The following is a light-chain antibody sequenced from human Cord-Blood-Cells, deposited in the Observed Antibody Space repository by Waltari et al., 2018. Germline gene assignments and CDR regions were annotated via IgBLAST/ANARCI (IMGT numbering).Light chain of an antibody. Sequence: QSALTPPASASGSPGQSITTSCTGTRSDVGGYNYVSWYQQHPGKAPKLMIYEVSNRPSGVSNRFSGSKSGNTASLTISGLQAEDEADYYCSSYTSSSTYVFGTGTKVTVL. CDR1: RSDVGGYNY. CDR3: SSYTSSSTYV. J-gene: IGLJ1*01. V-gene: IGLV2-14*01. CDR2: EVS.